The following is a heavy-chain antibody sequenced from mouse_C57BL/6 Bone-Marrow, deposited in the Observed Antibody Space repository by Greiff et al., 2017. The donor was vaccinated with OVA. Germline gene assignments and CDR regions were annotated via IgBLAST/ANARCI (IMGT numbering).Heavy chain of an antibody. CDR3: ARERYDYGFAY. V-gene: IGHV1-69*01. D-gene: IGHD2-4*01. J-gene: IGHJ3*01. CDR1: GYTFTSYW. CDR2: IDPSDSYT. Sequence: VQLQQPGAELVMPGASVKLSCKASGYTFTSYWMHWVKQRPGQGLEWIGEIDPSDSYTNYNQKFKGKSTLTVDKSSSTAYMQLSSLTSEDSAVYYCARERYDYGFAYWGQGTLVTVAA.